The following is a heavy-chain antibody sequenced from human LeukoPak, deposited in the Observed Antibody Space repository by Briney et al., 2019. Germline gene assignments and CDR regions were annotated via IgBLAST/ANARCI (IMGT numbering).Heavy chain of an antibody. CDR1: GGSISSRDW. J-gene: IGHJ6*02. CDR3: ARQKWEQQGRDYYFNGLDV. V-gene: IGHV4-4*02. Sequence: PSGTLSLTCDVSGGSISSRDWWSWVRQPPGKGLEWIGEIYLYGTTNYNPSFTSRVTMSVDRSRNQFSLKLTSVTAADTAVYYCARQKWEQQGRDYYFNGLDVWGPGTTVIVSS. CDR2: IYLYGTT. D-gene: IGHD1/OR15-1a*01.